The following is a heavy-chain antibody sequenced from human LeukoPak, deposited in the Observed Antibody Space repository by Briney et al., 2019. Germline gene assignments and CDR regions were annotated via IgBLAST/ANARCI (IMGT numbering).Heavy chain of an antibody. V-gene: IGHV1-2*02. Sequence: ASVKVSCKASGYTFTGYYMHWVRQAPGQGLKWMGWINPNSGGTNYAQKFQGRVTMTRDTSISTAYMELSRLRSDDTAVYYCARRETILRAFDIWGQGTMVTVSS. CDR2: INPNSGGT. CDR3: ARRETILRAFDI. CDR1: GYTFTGYY. D-gene: IGHD2-21*01. J-gene: IGHJ3*02.